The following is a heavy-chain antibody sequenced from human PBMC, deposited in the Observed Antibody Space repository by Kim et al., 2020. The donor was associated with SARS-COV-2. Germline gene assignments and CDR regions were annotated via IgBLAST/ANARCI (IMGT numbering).Heavy chain of an antibody. CDR3: AREGSSSWFLYYFDY. CDR2: ISYDGSNK. CDR1: GFTFSSYA. D-gene: IGHD6-13*01. V-gene: IGHV3-30*04. Sequence: GGSLRLSCAASGFTFSSYAMHWVRQAPGKGLEWVAVISYDGSNKYYADSVKGRFTISRDNSKNTLYLQMNSLRAEDTAVYYCAREGSSSWFLYYFDYWGQGTLVTVSS. J-gene: IGHJ4*02.